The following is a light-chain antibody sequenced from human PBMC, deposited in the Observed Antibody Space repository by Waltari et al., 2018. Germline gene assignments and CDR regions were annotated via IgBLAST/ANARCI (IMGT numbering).Light chain of an antibody. J-gene: IGLJ3*02. CDR2: ANY. Sequence: QSVLTQPPSTSGTPGQTVTISCSRSTSNIGTNTVTWYRLLPGTAPKTVIFANYHRPSGVPDRFSASKSGTSASLVISGLQSEDEADYFCATWDDSLSGRVFGGGTKVTVL. CDR3: ATWDDSLSGRV. V-gene: IGLV1-44*01. CDR1: TSNIGTNT.